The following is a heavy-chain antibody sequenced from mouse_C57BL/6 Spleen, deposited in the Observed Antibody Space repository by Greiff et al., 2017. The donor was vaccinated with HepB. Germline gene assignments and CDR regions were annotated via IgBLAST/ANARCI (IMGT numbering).Heavy chain of an antibody. Sequence: EVKLQQSGPELVKPGASVKISCKASGYTFTDYYMNWVKQSHGKSLEWIGDINPNNGGTSYNQKFKGKATLTVDKSSSTAYMELRSLTSEDSAVYYCARVNWDHAMDYWGQGTSVTVSS. CDR3: ARVNWDHAMDY. V-gene: IGHV1-26*01. CDR1: GYTFTDYY. D-gene: IGHD4-1*01. J-gene: IGHJ4*01. CDR2: INPNNGGT.